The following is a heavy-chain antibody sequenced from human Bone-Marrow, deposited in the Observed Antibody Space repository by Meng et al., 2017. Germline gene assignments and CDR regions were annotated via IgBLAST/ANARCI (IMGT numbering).Heavy chain of an antibody. CDR1: GGSFSGYY. CDR3: ASNPHVTRILTGYYPYYFDY. J-gene: IGHJ4*02. Sequence: SETLSLTCAVYGGSFSGYYWGWIRQPPGKGLEWIGSIYYSGSTYYNPSLKSRVTISVDTSKNQFSLKLSSVTAADTAVYYCASNPHVTRILTGYYPYYFDYWGQGTLVTVSS. CDR2: IYYSGST. D-gene: IGHD3-9*01. V-gene: IGHV4-34*01.